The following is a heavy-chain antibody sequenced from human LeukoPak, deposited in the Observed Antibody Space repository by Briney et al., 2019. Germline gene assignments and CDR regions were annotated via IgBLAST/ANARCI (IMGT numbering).Heavy chain of an antibody. J-gene: IGHJ5*02. D-gene: IGHD6-6*01. CDR3: AREAYLEARPQTWFDP. CDR1: GYTFTGYY. V-gene: IGHV1-2*02. CDR2: INPNSGGT. Sequence: ASVKVSCKASGYTFTGYYMHWVRQAPGQGLEWMGWINPNSGGTNYAQKFQGRVTMTRDTSITTAYMELSRLRSDDTAMYFCAREAYLEARPQTWFDPWGQGTLVTVSS.